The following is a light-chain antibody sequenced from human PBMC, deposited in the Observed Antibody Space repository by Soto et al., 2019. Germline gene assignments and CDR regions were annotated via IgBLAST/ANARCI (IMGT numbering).Light chain of an antibody. Sequence: EIVFTQSPGTLSLSPGERATLSCRASQSVSSSYLAWYQQKPGQAPRLLIYGASSRATGIPDRFSGSGSGTDFTLTISSLEPEDFAVYYCQQRSNWPWTFGQGTKVDIK. CDR3: QQRSNWPWT. CDR2: GAS. CDR1: QSVSSSY. V-gene: IGKV3D-20*02. J-gene: IGKJ1*01.